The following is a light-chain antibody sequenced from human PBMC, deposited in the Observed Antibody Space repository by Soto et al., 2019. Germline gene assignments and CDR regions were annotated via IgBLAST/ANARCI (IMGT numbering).Light chain of an antibody. Sequence: EILLTQSPGTLSLSPGERSTLSCSASQSVSSYLAWYQQKPGQAPRLLIYDASSRAPGIPARFSGSGTGTDFTLTISSLEPEDSAVYHCQQRSNWPSITFGQGTRLEIK. J-gene: IGKJ5*01. CDR1: QSVSSY. CDR3: QQRSNWPSIT. CDR2: DAS. V-gene: IGKV3-11*01.